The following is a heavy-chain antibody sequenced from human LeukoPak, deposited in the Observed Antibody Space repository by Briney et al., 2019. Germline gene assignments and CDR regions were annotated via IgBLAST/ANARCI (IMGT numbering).Heavy chain of an antibody. CDR2: IYPGDSDT. J-gene: IGHJ3*02. CDR3: ASNRIAVAGYGTDAFDI. Sequence: HGESLKISCKGSGYSFTSYWIGLVRQMPGKGLEWMGIIYPGDSDTRYSPSFQGQVTISADKSISTAYLQWSSLKASDTAMYYCASNRIAVAGYGTDAFDIWGQGTMVTVSS. CDR1: GYSFTSYW. V-gene: IGHV5-51*01. D-gene: IGHD6-19*01.